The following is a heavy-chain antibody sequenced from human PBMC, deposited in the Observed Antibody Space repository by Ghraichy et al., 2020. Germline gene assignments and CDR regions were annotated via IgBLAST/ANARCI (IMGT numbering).Heavy chain of an antibody. Sequence: SKTLSLTCTVSGGSISSYYWSWIRQPPGKGLEWIGYVYYSGSSTHYNPSLKGRVSISVATSKTHFSLRLNSVTAADTAVYYCARDLGYGDFYYFGMDVWGQGTTVTVAS. J-gene: IGHJ6*02. V-gene: IGHV4-59*01. CDR1: GGSISSYY. CDR2: VYYSGSST. CDR3: ARDLGYGDFYYFGMDV. D-gene: IGHD4-17*01.